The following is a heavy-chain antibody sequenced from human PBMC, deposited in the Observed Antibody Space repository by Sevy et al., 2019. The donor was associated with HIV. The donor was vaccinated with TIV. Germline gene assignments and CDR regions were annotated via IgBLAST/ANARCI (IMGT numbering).Heavy chain of an antibody. CDR1: GFSFSYYG. J-gene: IGHJ6*02. Sequence: GGSLRLSCIGSGFSFSYYGIHWVRQSPGKGLDWVALISHDGINEYYADSVKGRFTISRDNSKNTVYLEMSSLRNEDTAIYFCANAYSGSYSHSYLYALDVWGQGTTVTVS. D-gene: IGHD1-26*01. CDR3: ANAYSGSYSHSYLYALDV. V-gene: IGHV3-30*18. CDR2: ISHDGINE.